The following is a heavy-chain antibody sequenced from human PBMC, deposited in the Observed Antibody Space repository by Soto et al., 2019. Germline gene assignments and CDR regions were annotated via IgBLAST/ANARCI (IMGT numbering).Heavy chain of an antibody. Sequence: QVQLQESGPGLVKPSETLSLTCSVSGASISSYYWSWIRQPPGKGLEWIGYVYYSGTTTYNPALQSRGSRSLDTSNSQFSLRLSSVCAAATADYYCARERWNWNNAFDSWGQGTMVSVSS. CDR2: VYYSGTT. J-gene: IGHJ3*02. CDR3: ARERWNWNNAFDS. D-gene: IGHD1-1*01. V-gene: IGHV4-59*01. CDR1: GASISSYY.